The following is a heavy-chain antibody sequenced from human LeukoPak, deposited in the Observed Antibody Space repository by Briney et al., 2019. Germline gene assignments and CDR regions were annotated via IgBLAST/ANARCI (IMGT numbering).Heavy chain of an antibody. J-gene: IGHJ4*02. V-gene: IGHV1-18*01. CDR2: VSAYNGNT. D-gene: IGHD2-15*01. Sequence: ASVKVSCTASGYTFTIYGISWVRQAPGQGLEWMGWVSAYNGNTNYAQKLQGRVTMTTDTSTSTAYMELRSLRSADTAVYYCARNQSAATLLDYWGQGTLVTVSS. CDR3: ARNQSAATLLDY. CDR1: GYTFTIYG.